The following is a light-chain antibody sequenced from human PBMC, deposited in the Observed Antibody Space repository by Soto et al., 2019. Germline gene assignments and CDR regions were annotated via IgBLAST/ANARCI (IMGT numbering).Light chain of an antibody. CDR1: QSVLYSSNNKNY. CDR2: WAS. V-gene: IGKV4-1*01. Sequence: DIVMTQSPDSLAVSLGERATINCKSSQSVLYSSNNKNYLAWYQQKPGQPPKLLICWASTRESGVPDRFSGSGSGTDFTLTISSLQAEDVAVYYCQQYYSTPWRFGQGTKVEIK. CDR3: QQYYSTPWR. J-gene: IGKJ1*01.